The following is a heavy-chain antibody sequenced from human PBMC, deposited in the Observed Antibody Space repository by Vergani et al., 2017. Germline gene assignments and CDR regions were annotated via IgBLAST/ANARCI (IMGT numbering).Heavy chain of an antibody. CDR1: GGSISSYY. D-gene: IGHD4-23*01. Sequence: QVQLQESGPGLVKPSETLSLTCTVSGGSISSYYWSWTRQPPGKGLEWIGYIYYSGSTTYNPSLKSRVTISGDTSKNQFSLRLSSVTAADTAVYYCARTTPSTVVTLWGYDYYAMDVWGQGTTVTVSS. J-gene: IGHJ6*02. V-gene: IGHV4-59*01. CDR2: IYYSGST. CDR3: ARTTPSTVVTLWGYDYYAMDV.